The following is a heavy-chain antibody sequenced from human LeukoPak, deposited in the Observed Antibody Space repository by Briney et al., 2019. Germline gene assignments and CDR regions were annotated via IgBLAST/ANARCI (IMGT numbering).Heavy chain of an antibody. CDR2: ISGSGGST. D-gene: IGHD5-18*01. Sequence: GGSLRLSCAASGYTFSSYAMSWVRQAPGKGLEWVSAISGSGGSTYYADSVKGRFTISRDNSKNTLYLQMNSLRAEDTAVYYCAKQKADSYGFNWFDPWGQGTLVTVSS. V-gene: IGHV3-23*01. CDR1: GYTFSSYA. J-gene: IGHJ5*02. CDR3: AKQKADSYGFNWFDP.